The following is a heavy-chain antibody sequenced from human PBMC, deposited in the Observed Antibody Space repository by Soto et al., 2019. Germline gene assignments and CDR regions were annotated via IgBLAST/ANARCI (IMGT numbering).Heavy chain of an antibody. Sequence: RLSCTASGFTFGDYAMSWVRQAPGKGLEWVGRIKSKTDGGTTDYAAPVKGRFTISRDDSKNTLYLQMNSLKTEDTAVYYCTTVYDILTGYPPLDYWGQGTLVTVSS. CDR2: IKSKTDGGTT. V-gene: IGHV3-15*01. J-gene: IGHJ4*02. D-gene: IGHD3-9*01. CDR3: TTVYDILTGYPPLDY. CDR1: GFTFGDYA.